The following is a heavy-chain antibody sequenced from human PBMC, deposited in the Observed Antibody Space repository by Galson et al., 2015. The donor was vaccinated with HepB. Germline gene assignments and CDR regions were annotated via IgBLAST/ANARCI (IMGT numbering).Heavy chain of an antibody. D-gene: IGHD5-24*01. V-gene: IGHV3-48*04. CDR3: ARQSGRWLQLALDY. J-gene: IGHJ4*02. CDR2: ISSSSSTI. Sequence: SLRLSCADSGFTFSSNRMNWVRQAPGKGLEWVSYISSSSSTIYYADSVKGRFTISRDNAKNSLYLQMNSLRAEATAVYYCARQSGRWLQLALDYWGQGTLVTVSS. CDR1: GFTFSSNR.